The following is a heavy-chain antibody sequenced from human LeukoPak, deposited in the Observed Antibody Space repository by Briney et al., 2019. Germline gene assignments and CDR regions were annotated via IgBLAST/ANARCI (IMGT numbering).Heavy chain of an antibody. CDR3: ARGKTGYSSIPLYYYYYYYMDV. J-gene: IGHJ6*03. D-gene: IGHD6-13*01. CDR1: GYTLTELS. Sequence: GASVKVSCKVSGYTLTELSMHWVRQAPGKGLGWMGGFDPEDGETMYAQKLQGRVTITQATSTDTAYMELRSLTSDETAVYYCARGKTGYSSIPLYYYYYYYMDVWGKGTTVTVSS. V-gene: IGHV1-24*01. CDR2: FDPEDGET.